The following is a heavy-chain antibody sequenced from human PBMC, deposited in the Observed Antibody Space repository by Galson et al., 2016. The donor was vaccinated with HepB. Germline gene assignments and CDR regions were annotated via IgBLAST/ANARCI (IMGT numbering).Heavy chain of an antibody. CDR1: GYSFTTHW. V-gene: IGHV5-51*01. CDR3: ARSLGSGDYYIFDS. Sequence: QSGAEVKKAGESLKISCKGSGYSFTTHWIGWVRQMPGKGLEWMGIIYPGDSDTRYRPSFQGQVTISVDKSISTVYLQWSSLKASDTAIYYCARSLGSGDYYIFDSWGRGTLVTVSS. CDR2: IYPGDSDT. J-gene: IGHJ4*02. D-gene: IGHD3-10*01.